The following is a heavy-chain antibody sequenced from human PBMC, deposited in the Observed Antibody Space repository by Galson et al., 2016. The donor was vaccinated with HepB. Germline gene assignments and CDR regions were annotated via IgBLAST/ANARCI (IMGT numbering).Heavy chain of an antibody. J-gene: IGHJ4*02. CDR1: GGSISSSNYY. Sequence: VSGGSISSSNYYWGWIRQPPGKGLEWIGHIFYSGNSFYNPSLKSRVTMSVDTSKNHFSLRLSSVTAADTAVYYCARTSKYYYDSTGYLDYWGQGTLVTVSS. D-gene: IGHD3-22*01. CDR2: IFYSGNS. V-gene: IGHV4-39*02. CDR3: ARTSKYYYDSTGYLDY.